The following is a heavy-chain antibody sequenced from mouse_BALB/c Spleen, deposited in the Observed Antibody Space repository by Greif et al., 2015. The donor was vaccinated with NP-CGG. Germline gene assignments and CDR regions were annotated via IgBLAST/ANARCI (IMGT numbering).Heavy chain of an antibody. D-gene: IGHD4-1*01. J-gene: IGHJ4*01. CDR3: ARRTGTEAMDY. CDR2: IYPGSSNT. V-gene: IGHV1-84*02. Sequence: QLQESGPELVKPGASVKISCKASGYTFTDYYINWVKQKPGQGLEWIGWIYPGSSNTKYNEKFKGKATLTVDTSSSTAYMQRSSLSSEDTAVYFCARRTGTEAMDYWGQGTSVTVSS. CDR1: GYTFTDYY.